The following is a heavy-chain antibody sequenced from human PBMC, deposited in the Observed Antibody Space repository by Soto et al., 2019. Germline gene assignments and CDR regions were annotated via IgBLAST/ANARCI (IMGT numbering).Heavy chain of an antibody. D-gene: IGHD2-8*01. V-gene: IGHV3-23*01. CDR3: ARESKWYGGQYFQD. CDR2: ISGSGDKK. Sequence: EVQLLQSGGGLAQPGTSLRLSCAASGFTFKYYAMTWVRQAPGKGLEWVSTISGSGDKKDYADSGKGRFRVSRDNCKDALYLQMDSLGANDTALYYCARESKWYGGQYFQDWGQGTVVTVSS. CDR1: GFTFKYYA. J-gene: IGHJ1*01.